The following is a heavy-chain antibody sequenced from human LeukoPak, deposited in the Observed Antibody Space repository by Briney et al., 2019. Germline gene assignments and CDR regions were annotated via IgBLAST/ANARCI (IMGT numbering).Heavy chain of an antibody. CDR2: ISSSGSYI. J-gene: IGHJ4*02. Sequence: PGGSLRLSCAASGFSLSSYSMNWVRQAPGKGLEWVSFISSSGSYIYYADSVKGRFTISRDNAKNSLYLQMNSLKADDTAVYYCARDSDHYWGQGTLVTVSS. CDR1: GFSLSSYS. V-gene: IGHV3-21*01. D-gene: IGHD3-10*01. CDR3: ARDSDHY.